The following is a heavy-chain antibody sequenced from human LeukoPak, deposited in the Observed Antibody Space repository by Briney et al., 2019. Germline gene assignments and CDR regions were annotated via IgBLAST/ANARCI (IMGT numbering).Heavy chain of an antibody. CDR1: GFTFSSYG. D-gene: IGHD3-10*01. CDR2: IWSDGSPT. J-gene: IGHJ4*02. CDR3: ARDKKGGVYGSGSPENDY. V-gene: IGHV3-30*02. Sequence: GGSLRLSCVASGFTFSSYGFHWVRQTPRKRLEWVASIWSDGSPTNYADSVKGRFTLSRDRAKNTVYLEANSLTTEDTAVYYCARDKKGGVYGSGSPENDYWGQGTLVAVSS.